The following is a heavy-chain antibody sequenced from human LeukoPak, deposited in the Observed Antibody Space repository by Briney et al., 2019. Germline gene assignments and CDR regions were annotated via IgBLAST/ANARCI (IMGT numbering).Heavy chain of an antibody. D-gene: IGHD3-22*01. CDR1: GFTFSSYS. J-gene: IGHJ4*02. CDR2: ISSSSSYI. V-gene: IGHV3-21*04. Sequence: PGGSLRLSCAASGFTFSSYSMNWVRQAPGKGLEWVSSISSSSSYIYYADSVKGRFTISRDNAKNSLYLQMNSLRAEDTALYYCARNVGSGYYYYFDYWGQGTLVTVSS. CDR3: ARNVGSGYYYYFDY.